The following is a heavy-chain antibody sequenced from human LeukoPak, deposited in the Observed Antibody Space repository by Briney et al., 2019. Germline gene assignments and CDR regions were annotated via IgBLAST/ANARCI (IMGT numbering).Heavy chain of an antibody. CDR2: IYYSGTT. Sequence: SQTLSLTCTVSGGSISSRGYYWSWIRQHPGKGLEWTGYIYYSGTTYSNPSLKSRVTMSVDTSKNQFSLKVSSVTAADTAVYYCARADIWSGYSYWGQGTLVTVSS. CDR3: ARADIWSGYSY. V-gene: IGHV4-31*03. D-gene: IGHD3-3*01. CDR1: GGSISSRGYY. J-gene: IGHJ4*02.